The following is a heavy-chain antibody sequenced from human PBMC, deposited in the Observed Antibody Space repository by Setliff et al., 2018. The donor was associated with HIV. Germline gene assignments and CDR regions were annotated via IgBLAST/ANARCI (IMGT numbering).Heavy chain of an antibody. Sequence: PGGSLRLSCAASGFTFSSYTMNWVRQAPGKGLEWVSSISSSSYYIYYADSVKGRFTISGDNAKNSLFLQMSSLRAEDTAVYYCASIELAAMVPVDYWGQGTLVTVSS. CDR2: ISSSSYYI. V-gene: IGHV3-21*01. CDR1: GFTFSSYT. D-gene: IGHD5-18*01. CDR3: ASIELAAMVPVDY. J-gene: IGHJ4*02.